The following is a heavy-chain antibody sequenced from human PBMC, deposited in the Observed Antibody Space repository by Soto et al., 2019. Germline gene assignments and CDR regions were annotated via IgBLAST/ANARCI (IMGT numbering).Heavy chain of an antibody. CDR3: AKESDSSGYLAPNYFDY. CDR1: GFTFSSYG. J-gene: IGHJ4*02. V-gene: IGHV3-30*18. D-gene: IGHD3-22*01. Sequence: PGGSLRLSCAASGFTFSSYGMHWVRQAPGKGLEWVAVISYDGSNKYYADSVKGRFTISRDNSKNTLYLQMNSLRAEDTAVYYCAKESDSSGYLAPNYFDYWGQGTLVTVSS. CDR2: ISYDGSNK.